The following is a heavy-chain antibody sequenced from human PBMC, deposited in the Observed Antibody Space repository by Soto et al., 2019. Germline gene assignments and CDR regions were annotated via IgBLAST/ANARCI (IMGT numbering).Heavy chain of an antibody. J-gene: IGHJ4*02. CDR3: ARLSGSYNDRYFDY. Sequence: PSETLSLTCTVSGASIDRSNYYWDWIRQPPGKGLEWIGTTYYNGNAYYNPSLKSRVTMSVDTSKNQFSLKVKSVTAADTAVYYCARLSGSYNDRYFDYWGQGTLVTVSS. CDR2: TYYNGNA. CDR1: GASIDRSNYY. V-gene: IGHV4-39*01. D-gene: IGHD1-26*01.